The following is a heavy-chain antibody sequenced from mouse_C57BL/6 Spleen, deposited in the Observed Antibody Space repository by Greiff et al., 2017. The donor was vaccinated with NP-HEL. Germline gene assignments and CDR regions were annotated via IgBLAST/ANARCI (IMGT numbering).Heavy chain of an antibody. V-gene: IGHV1-80*01. J-gene: IGHJ1*03. Sequence: VQLQQSGASVKISCKASGYAFSSYWMNWVKQRPGKGLEWIGQIYPGDGDTNYNGKFKGKVTLTADKSSSTAYMQLSSLTSEDSAVDFCARRGNDGQGDFDVWGTGTTVTVSS. CDR3: ARRGNDGQGDFDV. D-gene: IGHD2-3*01. CDR1: GYAFSSYW. CDR2: IYPGDGDT.